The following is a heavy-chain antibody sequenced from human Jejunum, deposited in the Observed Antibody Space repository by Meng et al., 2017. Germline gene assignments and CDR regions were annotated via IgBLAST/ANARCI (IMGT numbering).Heavy chain of an antibody. CDR3: AKGLSSSSWSFDY. CDR1: GFTFDDYA. J-gene: IGHJ4*02. D-gene: IGHD6-13*01. Sequence: GESLKISCAASGFTFDDYAMHWVRQAPGKGLEWASLITWDGGRTYYADSVKGRFTISRDNSKNSLYLQMNSLITEDTALYYCAKGLSSSSWSFDYWGQGTLVTVSS. V-gene: IGHV3-43*01. CDR2: ITWDGGRT.